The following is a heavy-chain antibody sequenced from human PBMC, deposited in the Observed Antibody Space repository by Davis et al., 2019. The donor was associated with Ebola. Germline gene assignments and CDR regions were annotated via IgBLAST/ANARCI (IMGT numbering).Heavy chain of an antibody. CDR3: ARVVSGYPYYFDY. CDR2: IYHTGST. J-gene: IGHJ4*02. D-gene: IGHD3-3*01. V-gene: IGHV4-30-2*06. Sequence: PSETLSLTCAVSGGSISSDGYSWSWIRQSPGKGLEWIGYIYHTGSTHYNPSLKSRVTISVDRSKNQFSLKVNSVTAADTAMYYCARVVSGYPYYFDYWGQGTLVTVSS. CDR1: GGSISSDGYS.